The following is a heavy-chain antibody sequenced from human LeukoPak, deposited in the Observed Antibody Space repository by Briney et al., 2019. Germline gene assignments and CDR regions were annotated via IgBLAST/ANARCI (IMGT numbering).Heavy chain of an antibody. Sequence: PGGSLRLSCAASGFSLSGNWMHWIRQVPGKGLAWVSHINPDGSNIRYADSVKGRFTISRDNAKNTVYLEMDSLRAEDTAVYYCARPPHAYGFDMWGQGTMVTVSS. CDR3: ARPPHAYGFDM. CDR1: GFSLSGNW. V-gene: IGHV3-74*01. J-gene: IGHJ3*02. CDR2: INPDGSNI.